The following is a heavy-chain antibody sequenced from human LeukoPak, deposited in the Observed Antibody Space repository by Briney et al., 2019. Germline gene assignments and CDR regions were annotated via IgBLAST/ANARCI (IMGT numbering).Heavy chain of an antibody. V-gene: IGHV1-69*04. D-gene: IGHD5-18*01. CDR2: IIPIFGIA. Sequence: ASVKVSCKASGGTFSSYAISWVRQAPGQGLEWMGRIIPIFGIANYAQKFQGRVTITADKSTDTAYMELSSLRSEDTAVYYCARDRGGYSYGISFDYWGQGTLVTVSS. CDR3: ARDRGGYSYGISFDY. CDR1: GGTFSSYA. J-gene: IGHJ4*02.